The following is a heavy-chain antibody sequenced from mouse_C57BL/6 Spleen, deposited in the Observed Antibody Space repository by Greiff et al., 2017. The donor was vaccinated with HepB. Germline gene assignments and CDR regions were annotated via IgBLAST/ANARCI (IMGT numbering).Heavy chain of an antibody. CDR1: GYTFTDYN. J-gene: IGHJ2*01. Sequence: EVKLVESGPELVKPGASVKIPCKASGYTFTDYNMDWVKQSPGKSLEWIGDINPNNGGTIYNQKFKGKATLTVDTSSSTAYMELRSLTSEDTAVYYCAAGTNFDYWGQGTTLTVSS. V-gene: IGHV1-18*01. D-gene: IGHD4-1*01. CDR2: INPNNGGT. CDR3: AAGTNFDY.